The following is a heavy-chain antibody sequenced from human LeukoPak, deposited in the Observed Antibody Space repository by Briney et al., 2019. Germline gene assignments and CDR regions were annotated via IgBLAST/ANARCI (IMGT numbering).Heavy chain of an antibody. V-gene: IGHV4-39*07. D-gene: IGHD3-10*01. CDR3: ARSPDYYGSGSYWY. Sequence: SETLSLTCTVSGGSISSSSYYWGWIRQPPGKGLEWIGSIYYSGSTYYNPSLKSRVTISVDTSKNQFSLKLSSVTAADTAVYYCARSPDYYGSGSYWYWGQGTLVTVSS. J-gene: IGHJ4*02. CDR1: GGSISSSSYY. CDR2: IYYSGST.